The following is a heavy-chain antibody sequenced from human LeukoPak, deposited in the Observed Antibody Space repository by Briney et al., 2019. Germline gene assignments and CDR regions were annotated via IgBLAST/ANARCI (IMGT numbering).Heavy chain of an antibody. CDR2: IYYSGST. J-gene: IGHJ4*02. V-gene: IGHV4-59*08. D-gene: IGHD3-10*01. Sequence: NPPETLSLTCTVSGGSISSSYRSWIRQPPGKGLEWIGYIYYSGSTNYNPSLKSRVTISVDTSKNQFSLKLNSVTAADTAVYYCARRANNYGSGYFDYWGQGTLVTVSS. CDR1: GGSISSSY. CDR3: ARRANNYGSGYFDY.